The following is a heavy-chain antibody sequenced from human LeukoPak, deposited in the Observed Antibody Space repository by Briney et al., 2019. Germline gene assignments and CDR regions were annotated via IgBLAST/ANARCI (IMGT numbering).Heavy chain of an antibody. J-gene: IGHJ1*01. V-gene: IGHV3-7*01. CDR1: GFTFKNSW. CDR3: ARDMPLMATINPPSFQH. CDR2: IKQDGSEK. Sequence: PGGSLRLSCAASGFTFKNSWMSWVRQAPGKGLEWVANIKQDGSEKYYVDSVKGRFTISRDNSKNTLYLQMNSLRAEDTAVYYCARDMPLMATINPPSFQHWGQGTLVTVSS. D-gene: IGHD5-24*01.